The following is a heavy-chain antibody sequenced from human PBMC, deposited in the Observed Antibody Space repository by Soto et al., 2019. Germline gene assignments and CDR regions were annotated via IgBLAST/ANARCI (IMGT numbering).Heavy chain of an antibody. V-gene: IGHV4-59*02. CDR2: IYYSGST. CDR1: GGSDCGYW. J-gene: IGHJ4*02. CDR3: ARMGLESSTPSFDY. D-gene: IGHD3-16*01. Sequence: SETLSSTGAGSGGSDCGYWWRWGRQQPGKGREWIGYIYYSGSTKYNPALLRRVTISVDTFKSQFSLKLSSVIAEDTAVYYCARMGLESSTPSFDYWGLGTLVTVSS.